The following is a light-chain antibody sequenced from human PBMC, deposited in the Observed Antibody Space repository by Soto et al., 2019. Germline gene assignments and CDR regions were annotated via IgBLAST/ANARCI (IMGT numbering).Light chain of an antibody. J-gene: IGKJ3*01. Sequence: DIQMTQSPSSLSASVGDRVTITCRASQGIDHYLAWYQQKPGKVPNLLIYSASTLQSGVPSRFSGSGSGTEFTLTTTSMLHEDVVTYYCQEQYSGPPIAFGPGTKVDV. CDR3: QEQYSGPPIA. CDR2: SAS. V-gene: IGKV1-27*01. CDR1: QGIDHY.